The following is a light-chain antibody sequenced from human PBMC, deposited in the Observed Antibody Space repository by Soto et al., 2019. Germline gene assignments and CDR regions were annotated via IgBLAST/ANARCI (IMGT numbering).Light chain of an antibody. J-gene: IGLJ1*01. V-gene: IGLV2-23*01. CDR3: CSYAGSNYYV. CDR1: SNDVGSYNL. Sequence: QSVLTQPASVSGSPGQSITISCTGTSNDVGSYNLVSWYQHHPGKAPKLMIFEGSKRPSGVSNRFSGSKSGNTASLTISGLQAEDEADFYCCSYAGSNYYVVGTGTKVTGL. CDR2: EGS.